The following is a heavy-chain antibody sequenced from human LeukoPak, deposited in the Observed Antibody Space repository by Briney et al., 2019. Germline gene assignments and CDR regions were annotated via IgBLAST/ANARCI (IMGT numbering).Heavy chain of an antibody. J-gene: IGHJ4*02. CDR1: GFPFSSYA. D-gene: IGHD3-9*01. V-gene: IGHV3-23*01. Sequence: GGSLRLSCAASGFPFSSYAMSWVRQAPGKGLEWVSAICGSGGSTYYADSVKGRFTISRDNSKNTLYLQMNSLRAEDTAVYYCAKDLTDILTGYCCYWGQGTLVTVSS. CDR3: AKDLTDILTGYCCY. CDR2: ICGSGGST.